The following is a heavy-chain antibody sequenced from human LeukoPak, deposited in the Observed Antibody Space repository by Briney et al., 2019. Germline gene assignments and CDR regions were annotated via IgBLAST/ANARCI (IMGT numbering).Heavy chain of an antibody. D-gene: IGHD3-3*01. CDR1: GYSISSGYY. CDR3: ARHSTDFWSGYQGNWFDP. V-gene: IGHV4-38-2*01. J-gene: IGHJ5*02. Sequence: PSETLSLTCAVSGYSISSGYYWGWIRQPPGKGLEWIGSIYHSGSTYYNPSLKSRVTISVDTSNNQFSLKLSSVTAADTAVYYCARHSTDFWSGYQGNWFDPWGQGTLVTVSS. CDR2: IYHSGST.